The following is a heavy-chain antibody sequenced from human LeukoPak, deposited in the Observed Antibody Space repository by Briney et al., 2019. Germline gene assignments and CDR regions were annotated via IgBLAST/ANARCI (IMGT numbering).Heavy chain of an antibody. J-gene: IGHJ4*02. CDR1: GASITSGEYH. CDR3: AREFDH. V-gene: IGHV4-61*02. CDR2: IYTSGNA. Sequence: PSETLSLTCTVSGASITSGEYHWSWIRQPAGKGLEWIGRIYTSGNANYNPSLRSRVTISVDTSKNQFSLKLSSVTAADTAIYYCAREFDHWGLGTLVTVSS.